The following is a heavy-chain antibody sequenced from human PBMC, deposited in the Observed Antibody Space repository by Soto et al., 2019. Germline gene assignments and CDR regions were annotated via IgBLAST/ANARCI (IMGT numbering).Heavy chain of an antibody. CDR2: ISAYNGNT. D-gene: IGHD3-9*01. J-gene: IGHJ4*02. Sequence: ASVKVSCKASGYTFTSYGISWVRQAPGQGLEWMGWISAYNGNTNYVQKLQGRVTMTTDTSTSTAYMELRSLRSDDTAVYYCARGLRYFDWLFHYFDYWGQGTLVTVSS. CDR3: ARGLRYFDWLFHYFDY. V-gene: IGHV1-18*01. CDR1: GYTFTSYG.